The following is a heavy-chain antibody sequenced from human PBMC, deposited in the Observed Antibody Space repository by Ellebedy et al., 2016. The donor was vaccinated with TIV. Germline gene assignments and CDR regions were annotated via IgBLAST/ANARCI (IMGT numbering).Heavy chain of an antibody. D-gene: IGHD5-18*01. CDR3: VKWGYKYGFGDY. Sequence: PGGSLRLSCSASGFSFSSYAMYWIRQAPGKGLEYVSAISSDGGSPFHADSVKGRFTISRDNSKSTLYLQMSSLRPEDTAVYYCVKWGYKYGFGDYWGQGTLVTIPS. V-gene: IGHV3-64D*09. CDR2: ISSDGGSP. CDR1: GFSFSSYA. J-gene: IGHJ4*02.